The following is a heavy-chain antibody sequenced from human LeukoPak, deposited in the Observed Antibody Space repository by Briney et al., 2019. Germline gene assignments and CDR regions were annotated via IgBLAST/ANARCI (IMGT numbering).Heavy chain of an antibody. D-gene: IGHD6-13*01. V-gene: IGHV3-66*01. CDR2: MYSGGST. CDR1: GLTGSSNF. CDR3: ARDPIAAAGSFDY. J-gene: IGHJ4*02. Sequence: GGSLRLSCAASGLTGSSNFMTWVRQAPGKGLEWVSAMYSGGSTFYADSVRGRFNISRDNSKKTMFLQMSSLRVEDAAVYYCARDPIAAAGSFDYWGQGTLVTVSS.